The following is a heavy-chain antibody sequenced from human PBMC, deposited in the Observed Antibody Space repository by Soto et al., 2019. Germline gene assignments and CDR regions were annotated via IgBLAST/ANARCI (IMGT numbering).Heavy chain of an antibody. D-gene: IGHD6-19*01. CDR3: ARRSPAVAGTFDY. CDR2: IWYDGSNK. Sequence: PGGSLRLSCAASGFTFSSYGMHWVRQAPGKGLEWVAVIWYDGSNKYYADSVKGRFTISRDNSKNTLYLQMNSLRAEDTAVYYCARRSPAVAGTFDYWGQGTLVTVSS. CDR1: GFTFSSYG. V-gene: IGHV3-33*01. J-gene: IGHJ4*02.